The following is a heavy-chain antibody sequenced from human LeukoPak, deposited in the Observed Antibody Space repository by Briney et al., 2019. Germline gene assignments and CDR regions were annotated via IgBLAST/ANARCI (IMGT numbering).Heavy chain of an antibody. V-gene: IGHV1-69*01. Sequence: SVKVYCKASGGTFSSYAISWVRQAPGQGLEWMGGIIPIFGTANYAQKFQGRVTITADESTSTAYMELSSLRSEDTAVYYCARVDSYGYWGSSWFDPWGQGTLVTVSS. CDR1: GGTFSSYA. CDR3: ARVDSYGYWGSSWFDP. CDR2: IIPIFGTA. J-gene: IGHJ5*02. D-gene: IGHD5-18*01.